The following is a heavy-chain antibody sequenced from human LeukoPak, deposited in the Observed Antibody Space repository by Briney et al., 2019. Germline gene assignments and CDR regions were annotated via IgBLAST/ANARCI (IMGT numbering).Heavy chain of an antibody. CDR3: ARARASGRSGFDY. V-gene: IGHV3-48*02. CDR1: GFIFSDYW. J-gene: IGHJ4*02. Sequence: GGSLRLSCAASGFIFSDYWMHWVRQAPGKGLEWVSYISSSSSTIYYADSVKGRFTISRDNAKNSLYLQMNSLRDEDTAVYYCARARASGRSGFDYWGQGTLVTVSS. CDR2: ISSSSSTI. D-gene: IGHD2-15*01.